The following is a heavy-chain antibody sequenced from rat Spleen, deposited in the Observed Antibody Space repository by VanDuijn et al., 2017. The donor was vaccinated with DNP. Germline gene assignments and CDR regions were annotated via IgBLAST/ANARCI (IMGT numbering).Heavy chain of an antibody. V-gene: IGHV5-58*01. Sequence: EVLLVETGGGLVQPGRSLKLSCVASGFTFSSYWMYWIRQAPGKGLEWVASINTDGDSTYYPDSVRGRFTISRDNAENTVYLQMNSLRSEDTATYYCAKGGDYGGFDYWGQGTSVTVSS. CDR1: GFTFSSYW. CDR2: INTDGDST. D-gene: IGHD1-11*01. J-gene: IGHJ3*01. CDR3: AKGGDYGGFDY.